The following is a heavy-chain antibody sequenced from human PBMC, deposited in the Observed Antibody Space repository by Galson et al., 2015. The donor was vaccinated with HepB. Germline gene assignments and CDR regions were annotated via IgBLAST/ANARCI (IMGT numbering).Heavy chain of an antibody. Sequence: PALVKPTQTLTLTCTVSGFSLSNARMGVSWIRQPPGKALEWLAHIFSNDEKSYSTSLKSRLTISKDTSKSQVVLTMTNMDPVDTATYYCARIPRYGGYVRGHLGFDYWGQGTLVTVSS. D-gene: IGHD5-12*01. CDR1: GFSLSNARMG. CDR3: ARIPRYGGYVRGHLGFDY. J-gene: IGHJ4*02. V-gene: IGHV2-26*01. CDR2: IFSNDEK.